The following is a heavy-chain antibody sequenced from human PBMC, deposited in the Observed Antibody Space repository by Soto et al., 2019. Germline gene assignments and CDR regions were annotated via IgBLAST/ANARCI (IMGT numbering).Heavy chain of an antibody. CDR3: VTDDGGYPSTAPP. CDR1: GITISNYP. J-gene: IGHJ5*02. V-gene: IGHV3-23*01. D-gene: IGHD3-22*01. Sequence: EVQLLESGGGLVQPGGSLRLSCAASGITISNYPMSWVRQAPGKGLDWVSGISGSGDRTYYADSAKGRFTISKVISRNSMSLQLASLVGEDTAVYFCVTDDGGYPSTAPPWGQGTLVTVSS. CDR2: ISGSGDRT.